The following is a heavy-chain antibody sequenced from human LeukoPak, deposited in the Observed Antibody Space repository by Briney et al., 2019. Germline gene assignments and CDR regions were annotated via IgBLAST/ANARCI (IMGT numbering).Heavy chain of an antibody. CDR3: ARGYLRHDC. CDR1: EFTFSSYW. CDR2: IKQDGSEK. D-gene: IGHD1-26*01. V-gene: IGHV3-7*03. J-gene: IGHJ4*02. Sequence: GGSLRLSCAASEFTFSSYWMTWVRQAPGKGLKWVANIKQDGSEKYYVESVKGRFTISRDNAKNSLYLQMNSLRAEDTAMYYCARGYLRHDCWGQGTLVTVSS.